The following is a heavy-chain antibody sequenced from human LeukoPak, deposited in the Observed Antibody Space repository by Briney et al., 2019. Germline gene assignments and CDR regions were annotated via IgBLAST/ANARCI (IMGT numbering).Heavy chain of an antibody. CDR2: INHSGNT. CDR1: GGSFSGYY. V-gene: IGHV4-34*01. J-gene: IGHJ4*02. CDR3: ARESEETDFDY. D-gene: IGHD2-21*02. Sequence: PSETLSLTCAVYGGSFSGYYWSRIRQPPGKGLEWIGEINHSGNTRYNPSLKSRVSMSADTSKNQFSLKVRSVTAADTAVYYCARESEETDFDYWGQGTLVTVSS.